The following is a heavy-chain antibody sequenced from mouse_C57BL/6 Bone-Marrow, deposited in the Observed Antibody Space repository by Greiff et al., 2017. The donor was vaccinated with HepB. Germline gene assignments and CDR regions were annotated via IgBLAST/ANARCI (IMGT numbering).Heavy chain of an antibody. CDR2: ISYDGSN. Sequence: ESGPGLVKPSQSLSLTCSVTGYSITSGYYWNWIRQFPGNKLEWMGYISYDGSNNYNPSLKNRISITRDTSKNQFFLKLNSVTTEDTATYYCAREITTVVAMDWYFDVWGTGTTVTVSS. D-gene: IGHD1-1*01. CDR3: AREITTVVAMDWYFDV. CDR1: GYSITSGYY. J-gene: IGHJ1*03. V-gene: IGHV3-6*01.